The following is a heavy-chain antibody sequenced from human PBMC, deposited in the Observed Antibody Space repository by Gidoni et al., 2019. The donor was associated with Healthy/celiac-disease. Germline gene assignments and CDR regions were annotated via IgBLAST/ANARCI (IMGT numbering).Heavy chain of an antibody. CDR3: ASVSYYYDSSGLWHWFDP. Sequence: EVQLVESGGGLVKPGGSLRLSCAASGFTFSSYSMNWVRQAPGKGLEWVSSISSSSSYIYYADSVKGRFTISRDNAKNSLYLQMNSLRAEDTAVYYCASVSYYYDSSGLWHWFDPWGQGTLVTVSS. CDR2: ISSSSSYI. D-gene: IGHD3-22*01. V-gene: IGHV3-21*01. J-gene: IGHJ5*02. CDR1: GFTFSSYS.